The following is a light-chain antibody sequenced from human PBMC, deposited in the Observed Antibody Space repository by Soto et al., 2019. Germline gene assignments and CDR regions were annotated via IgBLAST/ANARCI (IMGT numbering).Light chain of an antibody. J-gene: IGKJ4*02. CDR2: GAF. CDR1: QSVNTK. Sequence: EILMTQAPDTLSVSPGERASRSCRASQSVNTKLGWFQKKPGQPPTLLISGAFNRATGIPARCCGSGSGTEFTLIIRCLQSQDFAVYCCQQYSDWPPLTFGEGTKVEFK. CDR3: QQYSDWPPLT. V-gene: IGKV3-15*01.